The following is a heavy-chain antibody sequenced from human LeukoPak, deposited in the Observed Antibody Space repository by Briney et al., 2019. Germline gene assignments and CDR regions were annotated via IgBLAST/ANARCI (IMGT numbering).Heavy chain of an antibody. V-gene: IGHV3-21*01. CDR1: GFTFSSYS. Sequence: KSGGPLRLSCAASGFTFSSYSMNWVRQAPGKGLEWVSSISSSSSYIYYADSVKGRFTISRDNAKNSLYLQMNSLRAEDTAVYYCARDLAAAGTGYWGQGTLVTVSS. D-gene: IGHD6-13*01. CDR2: ISSSSSYI. J-gene: IGHJ4*02. CDR3: ARDLAAAGTGY.